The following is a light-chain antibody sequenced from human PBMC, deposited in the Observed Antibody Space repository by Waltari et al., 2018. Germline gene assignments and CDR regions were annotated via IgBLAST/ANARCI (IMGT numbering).Light chain of an antibody. V-gene: IGLV3-21*04. J-gene: IGLJ2*01. Sequence: SYVVTQSPSVSVAPGETARITCGGDNIGSKSVHWYQQRPGQAPVLVISYDSERPSGSPERFSGSNSGNTATLTISWVEAEDEADYYYLVWHSTIDHQGVFGGGTKLTVL. CDR1: NIGSKS. CDR2: YDS. CDR3: LVWHSTIDHQGV.